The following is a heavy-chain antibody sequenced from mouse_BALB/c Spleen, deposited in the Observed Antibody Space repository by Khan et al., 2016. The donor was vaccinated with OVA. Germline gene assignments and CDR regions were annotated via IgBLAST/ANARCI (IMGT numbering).Heavy chain of an antibody. CDR3: ARWGAGSFGF. CDR2: IYPGSANT. Sequence: QVQLKQSGAELARPGASVKLSCKTSGYTFTDFYINWVKQRTGQGLEWIGDIYPGSANTYYNEKFKGKATLTVDKSSSTAYMQLSSLTSEDSAVYFCARWGAGSFGFWGQGTLVTVSA. D-gene: IGHD2-2*01. J-gene: IGHJ3*01. CDR1: GYTFTDFY. V-gene: IGHV1-77*01.